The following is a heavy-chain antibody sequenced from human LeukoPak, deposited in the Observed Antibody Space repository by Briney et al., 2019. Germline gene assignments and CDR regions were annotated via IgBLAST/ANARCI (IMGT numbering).Heavy chain of an antibody. V-gene: IGHV1-2*02. CDR2: INPNSGGT. CDR1: GYTFTGYY. J-gene: IGHJ4*02. CDR3: ARGSKSITIFGVVNRGPFNY. Sequence: VASVKVSCKAPGYTFTGYYMHWVRQAPGQGLEWMGWINPNSGGTNYAQKFQGRVTMTRDTSISTAYMELSRLRSDDTAVYYCARGSKSITIFGVVNRGPFNYWGQGTLVTVSS. D-gene: IGHD3-3*01.